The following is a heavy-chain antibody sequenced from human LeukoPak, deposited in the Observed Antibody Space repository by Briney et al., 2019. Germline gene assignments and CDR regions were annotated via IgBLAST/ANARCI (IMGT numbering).Heavy chain of an antibody. CDR1: GFTFSSYA. Sequence: PGGSLRLSCAVSGFTFSSYAMSGVRQAPGKGLEWVSVIRGSGGKTFYADSVKGRFTISRDNYKTTMSLKMHSLRDDDTAVYYCAKDWKEVAYCSGGSCYSDYWGQGTLVSVSS. V-gene: IGHV3-23*01. D-gene: IGHD2-15*01. CDR3: AKDWKEVAYCSGGSCYSDY. J-gene: IGHJ4*02. CDR2: IRGSGGKT.